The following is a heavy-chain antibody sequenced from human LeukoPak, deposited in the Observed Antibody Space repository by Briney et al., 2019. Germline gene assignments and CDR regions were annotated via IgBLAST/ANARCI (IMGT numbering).Heavy chain of an antibody. V-gene: IGHV4-39*01. CDR1: SRSFSRRSYY. Sequence: KSSETLSLTCTVSSRSFSRRSYYCGWIPQPPGMGLEGIATINYSGTTYYNPSLKSRVTASVDTYKNQFYLKLSSVTAADTAVYYCARVRGGVQLWGDWGQGTLVTVSS. CDR3: ARVRGGVQLWGD. CDR2: INYSGTT. D-gene: IGHD5-18*01. J-gene: IGHJ4*02.